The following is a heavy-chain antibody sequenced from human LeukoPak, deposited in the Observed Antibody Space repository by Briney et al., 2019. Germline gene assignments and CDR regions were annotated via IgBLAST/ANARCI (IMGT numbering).Heavy chain of an antibody. V-gene: IGHV3-11*04. CDR2: ISYSGSTI. CDR3: ARVTRGSGYAFDI. D-gene: IGHD5-12*01. CDR1: GFTFSDYY. J-gene: IGHJ3*02. Sequence: PGGSLRLSCAASGFTFSDYYMSWIRRAPGKGLEWVSYISYSGSTIYYADSVKGRFTISRDNAKNSLYLQMNSLRAEDTAVYYCARVTRGSGYAFDIWGQGTMVTVSS.